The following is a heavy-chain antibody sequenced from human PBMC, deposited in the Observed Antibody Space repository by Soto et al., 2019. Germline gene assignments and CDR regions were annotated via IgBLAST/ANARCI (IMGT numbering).Heavy chain of an antibody. D-gene: IGHD3-3*01. V-gene: IGHV6-1*01. CDR2: TYYRSKWYN. Sequence: SQTLSLTCDISGYSFSIDIAACNWIRHSPSRVLEWLGRTYYRSKWYNDYAVSVKSRITVNADTSKNQFSLQLNSVTPEDTAVYYCAREGFLSIYYEYSWLEHWGQRTLVTVSS. CDR3: AREGFLSIYYEYSWLEH. CDR1: GYSFSIDIAA. J-gene: IGHJ5*02.